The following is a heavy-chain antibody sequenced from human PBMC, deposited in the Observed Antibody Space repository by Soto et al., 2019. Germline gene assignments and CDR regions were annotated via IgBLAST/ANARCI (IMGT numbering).Heavy chain of an antibody. J-gene: IGHJ6*02. CDR3: ARHENNYYAYYGMDV. CDR2: THPGESET. Sequence: PGESLKISCQASGYSFTTYWIAWVRQKPGKGLEWMGITHPGESETRYSPSFQGQVTISFDRSTSTAYLQWNSLKASDTAIYYCARHENNYYAYYGMDVWGQGTTVTVS. CDR1: GYSFTTYW. V-gene: IGHV5-51*01.